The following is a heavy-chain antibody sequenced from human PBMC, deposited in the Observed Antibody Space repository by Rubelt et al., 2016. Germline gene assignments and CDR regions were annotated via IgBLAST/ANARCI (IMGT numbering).Heavy chain of an antibody. CDR2: IYYSGST. D-gene: IGHD5-12*01. V-gene: IGHV4-39*01. CDR3: ARRRNSGYDFDY. J-gene: IGHJ4*02. Sequence: QPQLQESGPGLVKTSETLSLTCTVSGGSVSSIDNYWGWIRQPPGKGLEWIGTIYYSGSTYYNPSLKSRLTIPVDPSNNQFSLKVNSVTAADTAVYYCARRRNSGYDFDYWGQGTLVTVSS. CDR1: GGSVSSIDNY.